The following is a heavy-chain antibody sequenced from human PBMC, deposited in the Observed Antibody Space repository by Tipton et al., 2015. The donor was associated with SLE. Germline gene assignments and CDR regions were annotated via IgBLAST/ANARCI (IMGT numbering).Heavy chain of an antibody. CDR3: AGGGPYDYFDP. J-gene: IGHJ5*02. V-gene: IGHV4-59*01. CDR1: GASISSYH. CDR2: IYYTGNT. D-gene: IGHD5-12*01. Sequence: TPSLTCTVSGASISSYHWNWIRQPPGKGLEWIGYIYYTGNTNYNPSLKSRVTILLDTSNFRFSLRLSSVTPADTAVYYCAGGGPYDYFDPWGQGTLVTVSS.